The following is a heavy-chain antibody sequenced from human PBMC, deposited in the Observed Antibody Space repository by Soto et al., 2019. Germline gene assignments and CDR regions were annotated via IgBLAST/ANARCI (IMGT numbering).Heavy chain of an antibody. D-gene: IGHD3-10*01. V-gene: IGHV4-30-2*01. CDR2: IYHSGST. Sequence: QLQLQESGSGLVKPSQTLSLTCAVSGGSISSGGYSWSWIRQPPGKGLEWIGYIYHSGSTYYNPSLKSRVTIAVDRSKNQFSLTLSSVTAADTAVYYCARENNVLPGGYFDYWGQGTLVTVSS. CDR1: GGSISSGGYS. CDR3: ARENNVLPGGYFDY. J-gene: IGHJ4*02.